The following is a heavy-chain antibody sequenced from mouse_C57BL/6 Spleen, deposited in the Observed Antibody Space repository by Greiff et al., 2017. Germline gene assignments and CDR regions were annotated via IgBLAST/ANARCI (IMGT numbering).Heavy chain of an antibody. CDR3: ARGGYYYGSSGADYYAMDY. CDR1: GFTFSSYG. Sequence: EVKLVESGGDLVKPGGSLKLSCAASGFTFSSYGMSWVRQTPDKRLEWVATISSGGSYTYYPDSVKGRFTISRDNAKNTLYLQMSSLKSEDTAMYYCARGGYYYGSSGADYYAMDYWGQGTSVTVSS. V-gene: IGHV5-6*01. CDR2: ISSGGSYT. J-gene: IGHJ4*01. D-gene: IGHD1-1*01.